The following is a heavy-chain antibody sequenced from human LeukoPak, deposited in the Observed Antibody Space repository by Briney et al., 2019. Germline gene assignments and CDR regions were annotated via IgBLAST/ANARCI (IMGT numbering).Heavy chain of an antibody. CDR1: GFTFSSYE. V-gene: IGHV3-48*03. Sequence: GGSLRLSCVVSGFTFSSYEMNWVRQAPGKGLEWVSYISSSGSTIYYADSVKGRFTISRDNAKNSLYLQMNSLTAEDTAVYYSASADYWGQGTLVTVSS. CDR2: ISSSGSTI. J-gene: IGHJ4*02. CDR3: ASADY.